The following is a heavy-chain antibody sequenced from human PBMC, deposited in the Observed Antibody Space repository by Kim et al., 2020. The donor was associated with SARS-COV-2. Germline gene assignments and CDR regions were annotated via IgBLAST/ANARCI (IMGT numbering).Heavy chain of an antibody. CDR3: AKDRLTLNYYYSSDYYYGRYFFDY. J-gene: IGHJ4*02. Sequence: GGSLRLSCATSGFTFNSYAMSWVRQAPGKGLDWVSGISGDGISTYYADSVKGRFTISRDNSKNTLYLQMNSLRAEDTAVYYCAKDRLTLNYYYSSDYYYGRYFFDYCGQVTVVTVSS. CDR2: ISGDGIST. V-gene: IGHV3-23*01. CDR1: GFTFNSYA. D-gene: IGHD3-22*01.